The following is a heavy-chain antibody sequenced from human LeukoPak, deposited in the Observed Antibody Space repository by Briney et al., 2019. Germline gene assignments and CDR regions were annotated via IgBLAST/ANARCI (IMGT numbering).Heavy chain of an antibody. CDR1: GFTFSSYW. Sequence: GGSLRLSCAASGFTFSSYWMSWVRQAPGKGLEWVANIKQDGSEKYYVDSVKGRFTISRDNAKNSLYLQMNSLRAEDAAVYYCARDMRRNYRVGWGQGTLVTVSS. D-gene: IGHD4-11*01. V-gene: IGHV3-7*01. CDR3: ARDMRRNYRVG. J-gene: IGHJ4*02. CDR2: IKQDGSEK.